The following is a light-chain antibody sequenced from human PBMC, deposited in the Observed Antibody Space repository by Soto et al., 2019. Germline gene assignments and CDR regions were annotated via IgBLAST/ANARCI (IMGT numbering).Light chain of an antibody. CDR2: AAS. CDR3: QQTSSTPT. CDR1: PGTSSY. V-gene: IGKV1-9*01. J-gene: IGKJ4*01. Sequence: TEAASSLAASIGDGVTGTVRASPGTSSYLAWYQPKPGKAPKPLIYAASTLQSGAPSRFSGSGSGTDFTLTISRLQPEDFATYYCQQTSSTPTFGGGA.